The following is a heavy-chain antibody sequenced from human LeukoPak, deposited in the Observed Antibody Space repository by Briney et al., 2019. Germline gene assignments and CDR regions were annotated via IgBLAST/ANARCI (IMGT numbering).Heavy chain of an antibody. Sequence: SSETLSLTCTVSGGSISSGDYYWSWIRQPPGKGLEWIGYIYYSGSTNYNPSLKSRVTISIDTSKNQFSLKLSSVTAADTAVYYCARETSGWLHIFDYWGQGALVTVSS. CDR3: ARETSGWLHIFDY. V-gene: IGHV4-61*08. CDR2: IYYSGST. CDR1: GGSISSGDYY. D-gene: IGHD6-19*01. J-gene: IGHJ4*02.